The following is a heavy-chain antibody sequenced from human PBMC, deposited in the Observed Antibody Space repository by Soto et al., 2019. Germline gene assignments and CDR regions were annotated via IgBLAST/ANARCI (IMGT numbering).Heavy chain of an antibody. D-gene: IGHD6-19*01. CDR3: ARAVAASGDYGMDV. CDR2: INPNTGVT. J-gene: IGHJ6*02. V-gene: IGHV1-2*04. Sequence: QVQLVQSGAQVKKPGASVKVSCKASGYTFSGYYIHWVRQAPGQGLEWMGWINPNTGVTNYAQKFEVWLTMTRDTSLSTAYMELRRPKSDDTALYYCARAVAASGDYGMDVWGQGTSVTVSS. CDR1: GYTFSGYY.